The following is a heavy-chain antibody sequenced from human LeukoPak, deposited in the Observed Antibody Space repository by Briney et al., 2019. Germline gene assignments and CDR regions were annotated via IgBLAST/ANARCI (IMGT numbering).Heavy chain of an antibody. J-gene: IGHJ4*02. CDR2: FDPEDGET. D-gene: IGHD1-1*01. CDR3: ATTSGTYYLY. CDR1: GFTLTQLA. Sequence: ASVKVSCKVSGFTLTQLAIHWARQAPGKGLEWMGGFDPEDGETIYAQKFQGRVTMTEDTSTDTAYMELSSLRSEDTAVYYCATTSGTYYLYWGQGTLVTVSS. V-gene: IGHV1-24*01.